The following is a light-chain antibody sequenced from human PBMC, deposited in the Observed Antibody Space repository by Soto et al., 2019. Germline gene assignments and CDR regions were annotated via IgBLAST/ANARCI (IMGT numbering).Light chain of an antibody. CDR3: QQYNNWPRT. V-gene: IGKV3-15*01. J-gene: IGKJ1*01. CDR2: GAS. Sequence: EIVMTQSPATLSVSPGERATLSCRASQSVSSNLAWYQQKPGQAPRLLIYGASTRATGIPARFSGSGSGTEFTLTISSLQYNHFAVISCQQYNNWPRTFGQGTKVEIK. CDR1: QSVSSN.